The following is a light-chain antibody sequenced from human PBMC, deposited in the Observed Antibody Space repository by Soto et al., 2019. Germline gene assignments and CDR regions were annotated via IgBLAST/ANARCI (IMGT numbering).Light chain of an antibody. Sequence: DIQMTQSPSTVSASVGDRVTITCRASQSISNWLAWYQQKPGKAPNLLIYKASSLEGGVPSRFSGSGSGTEFTLTISSLQPDAFATYYCQQYNRTFGPGTTVEIK. V-gene: IGKV1-5*03. CDR1: QSISNW. CDR2: KAS. CDR3: QQYNRT. J-gene: IGKJ1*01.